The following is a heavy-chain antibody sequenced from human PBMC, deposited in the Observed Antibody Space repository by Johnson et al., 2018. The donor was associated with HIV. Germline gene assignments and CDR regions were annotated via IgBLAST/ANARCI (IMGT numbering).Heavy chain of an antibody. Sequence: QVQLVESGGGLVKPGRSLRLSCAASGFTFSSYAMHWVRQAPGKGLEWVAVISYDGSNKYYADSVKGRFTISRDNSKNTLYLQMNSLRAEDTAVYYCAREGQEFNDAFDIWGQGTMVTVSS. V-gene: IGHV3-30*04. CDR3: AREGQEFNDAFDI. CDR1: GFTFSSYA. CDR2: ISYDGSNK. D-gene: IGHD3-10*01. J-gene: IGHJ3*02.